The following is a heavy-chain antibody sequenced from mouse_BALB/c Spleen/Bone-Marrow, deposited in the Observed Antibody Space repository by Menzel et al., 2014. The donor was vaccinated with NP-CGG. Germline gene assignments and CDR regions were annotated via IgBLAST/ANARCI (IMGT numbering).Heavy chain of an antibody. CDR2: IDPYYGGT. J-gene: IGHJ1*01. CDR3: AIRAGYGNPWYFDV. D-gene: IGHD2-1*01. Sequence: EVKLQESGPELEKPGASVKISCKASGYSFTGYNMNWVKQSNGKSLEWIGNIDPYYGGTSYNQKFKGKATLTVDKSSSTAYMQLESLTSEDSAVYYCAIRAGYGNPWYFDVWGAGTTVTVSS. CDR1: GYSFTGYN. V-gene: IGHV1-39*01.